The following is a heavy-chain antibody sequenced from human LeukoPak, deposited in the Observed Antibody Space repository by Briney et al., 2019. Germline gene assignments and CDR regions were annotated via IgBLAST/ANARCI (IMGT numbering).Heavy chain of an antibody. CDR1: GFTFSSYA. CDR3: AKDHLPNHYDSSGYSPFDY. Sequence: PGGSLRLSCAASGFTFSSYAMSWVRQAPGKGLEWVSAISGSGGSTYYADSVKGRFTISRDNSKNTLYLQMNSLRAEDTAVYYCAKDHLPNHYDSSGYSPFDYWGQGTLVTVSS. J-gene: IGHJ4*02. CDR2: ISGSGGST. V-gene: IGHV3-23*01. D-gene: IGHD3-22*01.